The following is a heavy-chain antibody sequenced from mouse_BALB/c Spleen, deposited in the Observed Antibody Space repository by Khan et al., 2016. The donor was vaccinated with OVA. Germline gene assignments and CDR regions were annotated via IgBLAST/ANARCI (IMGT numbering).Heavy chain of an antibody. V-gene: IGHV2-6-1*01. Sequence: QVQLKESGPGLVAPSQTLSISCTTSGFSLTNYGVHWVRQPPGKGLEWLVLICSDGSTTYNSALKSRLTIITDNSNSQAFLKLNSLQTDDTAMNSMDSQPYYHDSIMDYWGQGTSVTVSS. CDR3: DSQPYYHDSIMDY. D-gene: IGHD2-10*01. J-gene: IGHJ4*01. CDR1: GFSLTNYG. CDR2: ICSDGST.